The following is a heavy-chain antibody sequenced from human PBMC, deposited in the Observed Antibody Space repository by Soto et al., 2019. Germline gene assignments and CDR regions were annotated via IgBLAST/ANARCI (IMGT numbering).Heavy chain of an antibody. V-gene: IGHV3-33*01. Sequence: ESGGGVVQPGRSLRLSCAASGFTFSSYGMHWVRQAPGKGLEWVAVIWYDGSKKYYADSVKGRFTISRDNSKNTLYLQMNSLRAEDTAVYYCARVYYDVLTGFSQSEIDYWGQGTLVTVSS. J-gene: IGHJ4*02. CDR3: ARVYYDVLTGFSQSEIDY. CDR2: IWYDGSKK. CDR1: GFTFSSYG. D-gene: IGHD3-9*01.